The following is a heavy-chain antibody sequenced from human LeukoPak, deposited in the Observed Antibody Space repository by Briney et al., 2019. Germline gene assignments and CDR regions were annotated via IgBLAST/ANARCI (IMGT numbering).Heavy chain of an antibody. CDR1: GFTFSAHA. Sequence: PGGSLRLSCAGSGFTFSAHAMTWGRRAPGKGLEWVSAISGSGGSTYYADSVKGRFTISRDDSKNTLYLQMNSLRAEDTAVYYCAKAPLTHCSSTSCYYYMDVWGKGTTVTVSS. J-gene: IGHJ6*03. V-gene: IGHV3-23*01. CDR3: AKAPLTHCSSTSCYYYMDV. CDR2: ISGSGGST. D-gene: IGHD2-2*01.